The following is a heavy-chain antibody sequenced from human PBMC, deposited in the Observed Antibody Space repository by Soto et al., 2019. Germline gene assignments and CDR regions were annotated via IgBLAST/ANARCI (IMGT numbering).Heavy chain of an antibody. D-gene: IGHD3-10*02. V-gene: IGHV2-5*02. CDR2: IYWDDDK. J-gene: IGHJ3*02. CDR3: THLHTYYYVFAFTI. CDR1: GFSLSTSGVG. Sequence: QITLKESGPTLVKPTQTLTLTCTFSGFSLSTSGVGVGWIRQPPGKALEWLTLIYWDDDKRYSPSLKSRLTITRNTSKNQVVLAMTNMAPVDTATYYCTHLHTYYYVFAFTIWGQGTRFTLSS.